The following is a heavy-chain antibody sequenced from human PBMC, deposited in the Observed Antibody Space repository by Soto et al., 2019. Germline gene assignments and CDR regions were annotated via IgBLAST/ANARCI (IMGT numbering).Heavy chain of an antibody. Sequence: SLRLSCAASGFTFSSTWMHWVRQAPGKGLVWVSHINSDGSSTTYADSVRGRFTISRDNAKNTVCLQMNSLRAEDTAVYYCATDGSYAQHVWGQGTTVTVSS. D-gene: IGHD3-16*01. CDR3: ATDGSYAQHV. J-gene: IGHJ6*02. V-gene: IGHV3-74*03. CDR1: GFTFSSTW. CDR2: INSDGSST.